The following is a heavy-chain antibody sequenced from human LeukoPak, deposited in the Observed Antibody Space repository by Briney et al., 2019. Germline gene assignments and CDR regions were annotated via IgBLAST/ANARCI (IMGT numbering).Heavy chain of an antibody. V-gene: IGHV3-30*18. Sequence: QLGGSLRLSCAASGFTFSSYGMHWVRQAPGKGLEWVAVISYDGSNKYYADSVKGRFTISRDNSKNTLYLQMNSLRAEDTAVYYCAKTSGYSYLTDAFDIWGQGTMVTVSS. CDR3: AKTSGYSYLTDAFDI. CDR2: ISYDGSNK. D-gene: IGHD5-18*01. J-gene: IGHJ3*02. CDR1: GFTFSSYG.